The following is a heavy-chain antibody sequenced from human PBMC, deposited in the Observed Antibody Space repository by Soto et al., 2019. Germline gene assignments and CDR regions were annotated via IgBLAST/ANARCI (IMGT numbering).Heavy chain of an antibody. V-gene: IGHV2-70*01. J-gene: IGHJ3*02. CDR2: IDWDDDK. Sequence: SGPTLGNPTQTLTLTCTFSGFSLSTSGRCVSWIRQPPGKALEWLALIDWDDDKYYSTSLKTRLTISKDTSKNQVVLTMTNMDPVDTATYYCARVSMVVRAFDIWGQGTMVTVSS. CDR1: GFSLSTSGRC. CDR3: ARVSMVVRAFDI. D-gene: IGHD2-15*01.